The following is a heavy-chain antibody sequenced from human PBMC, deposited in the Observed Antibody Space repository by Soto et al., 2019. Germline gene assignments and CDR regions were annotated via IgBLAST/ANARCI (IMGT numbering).Heavy chain of an antibody. J-gene: IGHJ4*02. D-gene: IGHD3-22*01. CDR3: ARDGGYYYINEALSHFDY. CDR2: IYYSGST. Sequence: PSETLSLTCTVSGGSISSGGYYWSWIRQHPGKGLEWIGYIYYSGSTYYNPSLKSRVTISVDTSKNQFSLKLSSVTAADTAVYYCARDGGYYYINEALSHFDYWGQGTLVTVSS. V-gene: IGHV4-31*03. CDR1: GGSISSGGYY.